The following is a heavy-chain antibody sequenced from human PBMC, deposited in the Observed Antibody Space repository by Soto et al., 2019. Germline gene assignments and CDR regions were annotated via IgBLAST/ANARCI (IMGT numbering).Heavy chain of an antibody. CDR1: GYSFTSYW. J-gene: IGHJ4*02. CDR3: ASTLPGYSSGWYGY. D-gene: IGHD6-19*01. CDR2: IDPSDSYT. V-gene: IGHV5-10-1*01. Sequence: PVESLKISCKVSGYSFTSYWIIWVLQMPGKGLEWMGRIDPSDSYTNYSPSFQGHVTISADKSISTAYLQWSSLKASDTAMYYCASTLPGYSSGWYGYWGQGTLVTVSS.